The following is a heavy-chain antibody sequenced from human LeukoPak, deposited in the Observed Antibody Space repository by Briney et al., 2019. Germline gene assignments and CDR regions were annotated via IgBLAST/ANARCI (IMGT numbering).Heavy chain of an antibody. Sequence: KPSETLSLTCAVYGGSFSGYYWSWIRQPPGKGLEWIGEINHSGSTDYNPSLKSRVTISVDTSKNQFSLKLSSVTAADTAVYYCARAFRARYFDLWGRGTLVTVSS. CDR2: INHSGST. J-gene: IGHJ2*01. CDR3: ARAFRARYFDL. V-gene: IGHV4-34*01. CDR1: GGSFSGYY. D-gene: IGHD2/OR15-2a*01.